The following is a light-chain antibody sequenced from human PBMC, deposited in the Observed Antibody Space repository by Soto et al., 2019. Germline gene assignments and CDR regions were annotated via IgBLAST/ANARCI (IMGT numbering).Light chain of an antibody. V-gene: IGKV3-11*01. CDR2: DAS. CDR3: QQRSNWWT. CDR1: QSVSSY. J-gene: IGKJ1*01. Sequence: EIVLTQSPATLSLSPVERATLSCRASQSVSSYLAWYQQKPGQAPRLLIYDASNRATGIPARFSGSGSGTDFTLTISSLEPEDFAVYYCQQRSNWWTFGQGTKVDNK.